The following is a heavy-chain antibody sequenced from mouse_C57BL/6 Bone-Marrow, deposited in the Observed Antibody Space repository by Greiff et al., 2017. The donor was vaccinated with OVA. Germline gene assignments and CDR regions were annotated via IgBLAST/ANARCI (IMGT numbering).Heavy chain of an antibody. Sequence: QVQLQQPGAELVKPGASVKLSCKASGYTFTSYWMHWVKQRPGQGLEWIGMIHPNSGSTNYNEKFKSKATLTVDKSSSTAYMQLSSLTSEDSAVYYCARRGWDGAYFDYWGQGTTLTVSS. D-gene: IGHD4-1*01. CDR2: IHPNSGST. J-gene: IGHJ2*01. CDR3: ARRGWDGAYFDY. CDR1: GYTFTSYW. V-gene: IGHV1-64*01.